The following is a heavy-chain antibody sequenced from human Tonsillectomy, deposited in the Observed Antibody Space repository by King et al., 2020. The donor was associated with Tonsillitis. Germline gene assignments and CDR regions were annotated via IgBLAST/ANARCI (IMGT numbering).Heavy chain of an antibody. Sequence: VQLVESGAEVKKPGASVKVSCKASGYTFISYGFSWVRQAPGQGLEWMGWINVYNGNTNYAQKLQGRVTMTTDTSTSTAYMELRSLRSDDTAVYYCAGDKAVPYYYGLDVWGQGTTVTVSS. CDR3: AGDKAVPYYYGLDV. CDR2: INVYNGNT. V-gene: IGHV1-18*04. J-gene: IGHJ6*02. CDR1: GYTFISYG. D-gene: IGHD6-19*01.